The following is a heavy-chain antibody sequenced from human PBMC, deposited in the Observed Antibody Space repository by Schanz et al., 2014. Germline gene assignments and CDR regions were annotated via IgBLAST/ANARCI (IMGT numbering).Heavy chain of an antibody. J-gene: IGHJ4*02. CDR3: ARDRGYCSGGSCLTFDY. CDR2: ISYDGSNK. V-gene: IGHV3-30*19. Sequence: QAQLMESGGGVVQPGTSLILSCSVSGFSLNTYGMHWVRQAPGKGLEWVAVISYDGSNKYYADSVKGRFTISRDNSKNTLYLQMNTLRAEDTAVYYCARDRGYCSGGSCLTFDYWGQGTLVTVSS. D-gene: IGHD2-15*01. CDR1: GFSLNTYG.